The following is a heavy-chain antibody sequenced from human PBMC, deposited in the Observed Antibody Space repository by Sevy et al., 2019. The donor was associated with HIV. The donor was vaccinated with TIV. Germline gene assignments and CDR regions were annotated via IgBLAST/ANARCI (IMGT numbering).Heavy chain of an antibody. J-gene: IGHJ4*02. V-gene: IGHV1-2*02. Sequence: ASVKVSCTSSGYTFTDHYLHWVRQAPGQGLEWMGWINPESGDTKYSEKFQARVTMTRDTSISTAYMDLNALRSDDTAVYFCARVQRGGVPDYWGQGTLVTVSS. CDR2: INPESGDT. CDR3: ARVQRGGVPDY. CDR1: GYTFTDHY. D-gene: IGHD3-10*01.